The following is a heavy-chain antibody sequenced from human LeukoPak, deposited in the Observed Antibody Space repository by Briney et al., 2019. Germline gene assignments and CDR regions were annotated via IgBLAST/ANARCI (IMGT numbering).Heavy chain of an antibody. Sequence: SVKVSCKASGGTFSSYAISWVRQAPGQGLEWMGGIIPIFGTANYAQKFQGRVTITADESTSTAYMEPSSLRSEDTAVYYCASPMVVTATLSPFDYWGQGTLVTVSS. CDR3: ASPMVVTATLSPFDY. CDR1: GGTFSSYA. J-gene: IGHJ4*02. CDR2: IIPIFGTA. D-gene: IGHD2-21*02. V-gene: IGHV1-69*13.